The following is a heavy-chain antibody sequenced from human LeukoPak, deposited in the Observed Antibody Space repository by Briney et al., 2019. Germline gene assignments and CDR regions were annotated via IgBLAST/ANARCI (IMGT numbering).Heavy chain of an antibody. CDR2: ISGSGGST. D-gene: IGHD3-10*01. J-gene: IGHJ4*02. CDR1: GFTFSSYG. CDR3: AKGALLWLGELHNYFDY. Sequence: PGGSLRLSCAASGFTFSSYGMSWVRQAPGKGLEWVSAISGSGGSTYYADSVKGRFTISRDNSKNTLYLQMNSLRAEDTAVYYCAKGALLWLGELHNYFDYWGQGTLVTVSS. V-gene: IGHV3-23*01.